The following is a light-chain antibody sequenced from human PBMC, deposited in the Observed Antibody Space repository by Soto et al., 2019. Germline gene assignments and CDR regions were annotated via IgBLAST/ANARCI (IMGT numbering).Light chain of an antibody. CDR2: DVL. J-gene: IGLJ3*02. CDR1: SSDVGGYNY. CDR3: CSYAGSYTGV. Sequence: QSALTQPRSVSGSPGQSVTISCTGTSSDVGGYNYVSWYQQHPGKAPKLIIYDVLKRPSGVPDRFSDSKSGNTASLTISGLQAEDEADYYCCSYAGSYTGVFGGGTKLTVL. V-gene: IGLV2-11*01.